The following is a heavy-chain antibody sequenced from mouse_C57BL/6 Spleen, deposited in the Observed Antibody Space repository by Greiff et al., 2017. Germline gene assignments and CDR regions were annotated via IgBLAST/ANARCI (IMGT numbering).Heavy chain of an antibody. D-gene: IGHD1-1*01. Sequence: EVKLVESGEGLVKPGGSLKLSCAASGFTFSSSAMSWVRQTPEKRLEWVAYISSGGDYIYYADTVKGRFTISRDNARNTLYLQMSSLKSEDTAMYYCTRDGSSYYLDYWGQGTTLTVSS. V-gene: IGHV5-9-1*02. J-gene: IGHJ2*01. CDR1: GFTFSSSA. CDR2: ISSGGDYI. CDR3: TRDGSSYYLDY.